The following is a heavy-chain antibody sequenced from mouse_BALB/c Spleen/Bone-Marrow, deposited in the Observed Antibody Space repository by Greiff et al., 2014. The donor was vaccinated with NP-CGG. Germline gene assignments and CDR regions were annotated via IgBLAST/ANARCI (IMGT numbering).Heavy chain of an antibody. J-gene: IGHJ4*01. V-gene: IGHV1S137*01. CDR3: KRDAMDY. Sequence: VQLKESGAELVRPGVSVKISCKGSGFTFTDYGMHWVKQSHAKSLEWIGVISTYDGDTSYNQKFKGKATMTVDKSSSTAYMELARLTSEDCAIYYCKRDAMDYWGQGTSVTVSS. CDR1: GFTFTDYG. CDR2: ISTYDGDT.